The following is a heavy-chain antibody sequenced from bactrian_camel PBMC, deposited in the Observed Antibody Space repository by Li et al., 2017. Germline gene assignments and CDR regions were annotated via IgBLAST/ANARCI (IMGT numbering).Heavy chain of an antibody. J-gene: IGHJ4*01. CDR2: IFTAGGST. V-gene: IGHV3S1*01. D-gene: IGHD1*01. Sequence: HVQLVESGGGSVQAGESPTLSCALSGYDDKSGCLGWFRQASGKEREIVAAIFTAGGSTFYADSVKGRFTISRGIDLKTLFLLMTNLKPDDTAMYYCARLRRGIPAESALGTPNAVDIWGQGTQVTVS. CDR3: ARLRRGIPAESALGTPNAVDI. CDR1: GYDDKSGC.